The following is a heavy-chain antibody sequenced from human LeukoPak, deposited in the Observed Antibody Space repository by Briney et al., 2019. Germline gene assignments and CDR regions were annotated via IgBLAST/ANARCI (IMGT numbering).Heavy chain of an antibody. CDR1: GGSFSGYY. D-gene: IGHD3-16*01. J-gene: IGHJ3*02. V-gene: IGHV4-34*01. CDR3: ATARGGAFDI. CDR2: INHSGST. Sequence: AETLSLTCAVYGGSFSGYYWSWIRQPPGKGLEWIGEINHSGSTNYNPSLKSRVTISVDTSKNQFSLKLSSVTAADTAVYYCATARGGAFDIWGQGTMVTVSS.